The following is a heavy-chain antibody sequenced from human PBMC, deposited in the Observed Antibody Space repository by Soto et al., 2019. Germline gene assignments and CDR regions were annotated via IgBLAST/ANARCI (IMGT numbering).Heavy chain of an antibody. V-gene: IGHV1-69*13. Sequence: SVKVSCKASGGTFSSYAISWVRQAPGQGLEWMGGIIPIFGTANYAQKFQGRVTITADESTSTAYMELSSLRSEDTAVYYCARERTILGVATFDYWGQGTLVTVSS. D-gene: IGHD3-3*01. J-gene: IGHJ4*02. CDR3: ARERTILGVATFDY. CDR1: GGTFSSYA. CDR2: IIPIFGTA.